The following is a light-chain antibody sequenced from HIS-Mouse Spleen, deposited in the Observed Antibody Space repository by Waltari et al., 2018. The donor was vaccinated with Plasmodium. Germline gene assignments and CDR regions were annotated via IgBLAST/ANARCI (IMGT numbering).Light chain of an antibody. CDR2: EVS. J-gene: IGLJ1*01. Sequence: ASVSGSPGQSITISCTGTSSDVGGYNYVSWYQQHPGKAPKLMIYEVSNRPSGVSNRFSGSKSGNTASLTISGLQAEDEADYYCSSYTSSSTLLYVFGTGTKVTVL. CDR1: SSDVGGYNY. V-gene: IGLV2-14*01. CDR3: SSYTSSSTLLYV.